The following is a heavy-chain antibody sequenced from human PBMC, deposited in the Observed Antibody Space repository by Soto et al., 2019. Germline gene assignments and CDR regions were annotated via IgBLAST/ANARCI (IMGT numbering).Heavy chain of an antibody. CDR3: AKIGIVVVTASLGMDV. Sequence: GGSLRLSCAASGFTFSSYAMSWVRQAPGKGLEWVSAISGSGGSTYYADSVKGRFTISRDNSKNTLYLQMNSLRAEDTAVYYCAKIGIVVVTASLGMDVWGQGTTVTVSS. J-gene: IGHJ6*02. CDR1: GFTFSSYA. D-gene: IGHD2-21*02. V-gene: IGHV3-23*01. CDR2: ISGSGGST.